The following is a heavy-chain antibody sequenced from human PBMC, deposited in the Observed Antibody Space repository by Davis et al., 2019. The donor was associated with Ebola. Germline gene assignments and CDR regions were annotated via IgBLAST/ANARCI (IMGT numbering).Heavy chain of an antibody. CDR2: INAGNGNT. D-gene: IGHD4-17*01. CDR1: GYTFTSYA. CDR3: AREGDGDYGGRYFDY. J-gene: IGHJ4*02. Sequence: ASVKVSCKASGYTFTSYAMHWVRQAPGQRLEWMGWINAGNGNTKYSQKFQGRVTITRDTSASTAYMELSSLRSEDTAVYYCAREGDGDYGGRYFDYWGQGTLVTVSS. V-gene: IGHV1-3*01.